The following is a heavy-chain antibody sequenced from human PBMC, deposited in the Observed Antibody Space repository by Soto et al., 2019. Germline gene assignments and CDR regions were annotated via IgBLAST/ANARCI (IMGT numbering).Heavy chain of an antibody. V-gene: IGHV3-23*01. CDR3: ARAQPTYSSSYFDY. D-gene: IGHD3-22*01. J-gene: IGHJ4*02. Sequence: EVQLLESGGDLVQPGGSLRLSCAASGFTFSSYAMSWVRQAPGKGLEWVSTISGRGDDTYYTDSVKGRFTISRDNSKNTRYVHMNSLRAEDTAVYYCARAQPTYSSSYFDYWGQGTLVTVS. CDR2: ISGRGDDT. CDR1: GFTFSSYA.